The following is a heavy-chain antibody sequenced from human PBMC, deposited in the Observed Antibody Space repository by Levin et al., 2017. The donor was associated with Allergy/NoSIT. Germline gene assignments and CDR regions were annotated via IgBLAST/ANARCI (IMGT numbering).Heavy chain of an antibody. CDR3: AKGRSGSFWSAFDI. Sequence: GESLKISCAASGFTFSSYAMNWVRQAPGKGLEGVSTISGSGSSTYYVDSVKGRFTISRDNSKNTLYLQMNSLRAEDTAVYYCAKGRSGSFWSAFDIWGQGTMVTVSS. CDR2: ISGSGSST. CDR1: GFTFSSYA. D-gene: IGHD1-26*01. J-gene: IGHJ3*02. V-gene: IGHV3-23*01.